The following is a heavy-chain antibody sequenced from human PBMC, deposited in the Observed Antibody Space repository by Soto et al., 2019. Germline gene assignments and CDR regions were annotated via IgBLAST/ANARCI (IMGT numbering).Heavy chain of an antibody. D-gene: IGHD2-2*03. V-gene: IGHV3-74*01. J-gene: IGHJ5*02. CDR3: VRDGYCITTSCYGNWFDP. Sequence: EVQLVESGGGLVQPGGSLRLSCAASGFTFSTYWMHWIRQVPGKGLEWVSRINSDASHTYYADSVKGRFTISRDNAKNTLHLEINSLRAEDTAVYYCVRDGYCITTSCYGNWFDPWGQGTLVTVSS. CDR1: GFTFSTYW. CDR2: INSDASHT.